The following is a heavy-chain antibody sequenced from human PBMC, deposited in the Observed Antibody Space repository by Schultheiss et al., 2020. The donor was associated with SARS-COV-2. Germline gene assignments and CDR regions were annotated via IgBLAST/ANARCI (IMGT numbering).Heavy chain of an antibody. CDR1: GFTFSSYG. Sequence: GGSLRLSCAASGFTFSSYGIHWVRQAPGKGLEWVAVMSDDGSNKYFADSLKGRFTMSRDNPKNTLYVQVKSLRAEDTAVYYCAKDRGYSYGYGEDYWGQGTLVTVSS. CDR3: AKDRGYSYGYGEDY. V-gene: IGHV3-30*18. D-gene: IGHD5-18*01. CDR2: MSDDGSNK. J-gene: IGHJ4*02.